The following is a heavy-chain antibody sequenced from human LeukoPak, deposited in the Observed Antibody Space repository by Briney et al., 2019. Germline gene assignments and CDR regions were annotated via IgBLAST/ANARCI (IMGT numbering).Heavy chain of an antibody. D-gene: IGHD2-2*01. Sequence: GGSLRLSCEASGFTFSTYGMHWVRQAPGKGLEWVAFIQYDEITKFYADSVKGRFTVSRDNSKNTVFLQMNSLRAEDTAVYYCARTIVVVPAATAGLHNWFDPWGQGTLVTVSS. J-gene: IGHJ5*02. CDR1: GFTFSTYG. CDR2: IQYDEITK. CDR3: ARTIVVVPAATAGLHNWFDP. V-gene: IGHV3-30*02.